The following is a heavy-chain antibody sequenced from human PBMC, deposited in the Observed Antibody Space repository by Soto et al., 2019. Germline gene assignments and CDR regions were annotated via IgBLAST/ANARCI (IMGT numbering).Heavy chain of an antibody. V-gene: IGHV4-31*03. J-gene: IGHJ6*02. CDR2: IYYSGST. CDR1: GGSISSGGYY. D-gene: IGHD3-22*01. Sequence: QVQLQESGPGLVKPSQTLSLTCTVSGGSISSGGYYWSWIRQHPGKGLEWIGYIYYSGSTYYNPSLKSRVTISVDTSKNQFSLKMSSVTAADTAVYYRARDREDYYDSSGYYYRSYNYYYYGMDVWGQGTTVTVSS. CDR3: ARDREDYYDSSGYYYRSYNYYYYGMDV.